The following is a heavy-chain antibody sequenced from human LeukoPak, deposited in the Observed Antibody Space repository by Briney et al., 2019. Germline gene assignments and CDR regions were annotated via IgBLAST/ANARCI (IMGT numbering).Heavy chain of an antibody. D-gene: IGHD3-3*01. CDR3: ARQASSYNFWSEYPQYFQY. CDR1: GDSFTSYW. J-gene: IGHJ1*01. CDR2: IYPGDSDT. Sequence: GDSLKISCKDTGDSFTSYWIGWVRQMPGKGLEWMGIIYPGDSDTRYSPSFQGQVTISVDRSISTAYLHWTSLKASDTAMYYCARQASSYNFWSEYPQYFQYWGQGTLVIVSS. V-gene: IGHV5-51*01.